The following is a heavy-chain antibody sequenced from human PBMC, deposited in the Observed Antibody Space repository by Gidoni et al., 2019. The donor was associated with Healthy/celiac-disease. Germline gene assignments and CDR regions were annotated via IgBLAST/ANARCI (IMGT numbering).Heavy chain of an antibody. Sequence: QVPLVQSGAEVKKPGSSVKVSCQASGGTFSSYAISWVRQAPGQGLEWMGGIIPIVGTANYAQKCQGRVTITADESTSTAYMELSSLRSEDTAVYYCARGSAARPSDYWGQGTLVTVSS. V-gene: IGHV1-69*01. CDR2: IIPIVGTA. J-gene: IGHJ4*02. D-gene: IGHD6-6*01. CDR1: GGTFSSYA. CDR3: ARGSAARPSDY.